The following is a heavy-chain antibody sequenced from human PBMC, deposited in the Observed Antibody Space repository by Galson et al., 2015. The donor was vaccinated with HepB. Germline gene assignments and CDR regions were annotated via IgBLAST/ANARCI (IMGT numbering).Heavy chain of an antibody. CDR3: VKEGSGVGGEFDI. Sequence: SLRLSCAASGFTFSSYAMHWVRQAPGKGLEYVSAISSNGGSTYYADSVKGRFTISRDNSKNTLYLQMSSLRAEDTAVYYCVKEGSGVGGEFDIWGQGTMVTVSS. CDR1: GFTFSSYA. CDR2: ISSNGGST. V-gene: IGHV3-64D*06. D-gene: IGHD3-10*01. J-gene: IGHJ3*02.